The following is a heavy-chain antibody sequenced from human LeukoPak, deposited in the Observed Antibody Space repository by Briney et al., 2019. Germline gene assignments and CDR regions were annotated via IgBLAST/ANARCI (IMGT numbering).Heavy chain of an antibody. CDR2: IYYSGST. CDR1: GGSISSGDYY. Sequence: SETLSLTCTVSGGSISSGDYYWSWIRQHPGKGLEWIGYIYYSGSTYYNPYLKSRVTISVDTSKNHFSLKLSPVTAADTAVYYCARVGYDLWSGYQYGPFDYWGQGTLVTVSS. V-gene: IGHV4-31*03. D-gene: IGHD3-3*01. J-gene: IGHJ4*02. CDR3: ARVGYDLWSGYQYGPFDY.